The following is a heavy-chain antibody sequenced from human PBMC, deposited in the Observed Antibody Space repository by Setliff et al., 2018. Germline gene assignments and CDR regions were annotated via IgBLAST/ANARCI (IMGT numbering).Heavy chain of an antibody. Sequence: SETLSLTCTVPGGSISSSGYYWSWIRQPPGKGLEWIGNIYYSGRTYYNPSLKSRVTISVDTSKNQFSLKLTSVTAADTAVYYCAKITGMVGATPYYFDYWGQGTLVTVS. D-gene: IGHD1-26*01. CDR1: GGSISSSGYY. CDR3: AKITGMVGATPYYFDY. J-gene: IGHJ4*02. V-gene: IGHV4-39*01. CDR2: IYYSGRT.